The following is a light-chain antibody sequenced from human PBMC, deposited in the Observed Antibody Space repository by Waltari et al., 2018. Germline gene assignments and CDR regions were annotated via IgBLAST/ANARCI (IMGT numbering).Light chain of an antibody. J-gene: IGLJ2*01. Sequence: QSALTQPPPASGSPGQSVTIPCTGTSSALGGSHCFSWYQQPPGKAPKLIIYDVTKRPAGVPYRFSGSKAGNTAYLTVSGLQAEDEADYYCNSYAGTNTMVFGGGTKLTVL. CDR1: SSALGGSHC. CDR2: DVT. V-gene: IGLV2-8*01. CDR3: NSYAGTNTMV.